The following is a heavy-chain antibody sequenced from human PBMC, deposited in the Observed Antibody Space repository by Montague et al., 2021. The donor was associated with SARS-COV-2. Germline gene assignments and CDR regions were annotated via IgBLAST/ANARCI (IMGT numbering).Heavy chain of an antibody. J-gene: IGHJ6*02. V-gene: IGHV4-39*01. CDR1: GGSISSSSYY. Sequence: SETLSLTCTVSGGSISSSSYYWGWIRQPPGKGLEWIGNVYNAGTTYYNPSLKSRVTISVDTSKNQFSLNMASVTAADTAVYYCARTSKLRESTTGNYYYHAMGVWGQGTTVTVSS. CDR3: ARTSKLRESTTGNYYYHAMGV. CDR2: VYNAGTT. D-gene: IGHD3-16*01.